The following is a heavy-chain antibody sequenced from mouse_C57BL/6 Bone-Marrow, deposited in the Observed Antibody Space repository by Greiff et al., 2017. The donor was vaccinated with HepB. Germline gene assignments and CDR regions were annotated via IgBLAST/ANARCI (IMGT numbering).Heavy chain of an antibody. V-gene: IGHV1-64*01. CDR3: AGLHYYAMDY. D-gene: IGHD2-2*01. J-gene: IGHJ4*01. Sequence: VKLQQPGAELVKPGATVKLSCKASGYTFTSYWMHWVKQRPGQGLEWIGMIHPNSGSTNYNEKFKSKATLTVDKSSSTAYMQLSSLTSEDSAVYYCAGLHYYAMDYWGQGTSVTVSS. CDR2: IHPNSGST. CDR1: GYTFTSYW.